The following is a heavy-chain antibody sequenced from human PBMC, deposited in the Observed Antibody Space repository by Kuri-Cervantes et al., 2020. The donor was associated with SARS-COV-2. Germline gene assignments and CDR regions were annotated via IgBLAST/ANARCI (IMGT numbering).Heavy chain of an antibody. Sequence: KVSCKGSGYSFTSYWIGWVRQMPGKGLEWMGIIYPGDSDTRYSPSFQGQVTIPADKSISTAYLQWSSLKASDTAMYYCARRDGYCSGGSCYGMDVWGQGTTVTVSS. J-gene: IGHJ6*02. CDR1: GYSFTSYW. CDR3: ARRDGYCSGGSCYGMDV. CDR2: IYPGDSDT. D-gene: IGHD2-15*01. V-gene: IGHV5-51*01.